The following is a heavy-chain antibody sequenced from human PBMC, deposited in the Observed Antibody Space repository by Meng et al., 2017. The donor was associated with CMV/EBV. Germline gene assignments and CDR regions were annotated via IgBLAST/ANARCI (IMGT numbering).Heavy chain of an antibody. Sequence: VRLLVFGVGLVQPGGSLILSCAASGFTFSSYAMHWVRQAPGKGLEWVAVISYDGSNKYYADSVKGRFTISRDNSKNTLYLQMNSLRAEDTAVYYCAREDACYWGQGTLVTVSS. CDR1: GFTFSSYA. CDR3: AREDACY. J-gene: IGHJ4*02. CDR2: ISYDGSNK. V-gene: IGHV3-30-3*01.